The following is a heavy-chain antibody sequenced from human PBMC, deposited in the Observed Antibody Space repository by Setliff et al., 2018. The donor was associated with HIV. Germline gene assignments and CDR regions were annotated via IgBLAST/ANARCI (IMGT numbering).Heavy chain of an antibody. CDR2: ISGGTGYT. J-gene: IGHJ5*02. Sequence: HPGGSLRLSCAASGFTFSSCAMSWARQAPGKGMEWVSTISGGTGYTYYADSVKGRFTISRDNSKNTLFLQMNSLRADDTAVYYCAKEPTGDSSHWFAPWGQGTLVTVSS. V-gene: IGHV3-23*01. CDR1: GFTFSSCA. D-gene: IGHD7-27*01. CDR3: AKEPTGDSSHWFAP.